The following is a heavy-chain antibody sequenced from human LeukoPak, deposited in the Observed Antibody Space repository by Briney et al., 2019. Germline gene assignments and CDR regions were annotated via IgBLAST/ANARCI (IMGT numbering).Heavy chain of an antibody. CDR2: INHSGST. V-gene: IGHV4-34*01. J-gene: IGHJ1*01. CDR1: GGSFSGYY. CDR3: ARGLSTMVVTRYFQH. D-gene: IGHD4-23*01. Sequence: PSETLSLTCAVYGGSFSGYYWSWIRQPPGKWLEWIGEINHSGSTNYNPSLKSRVTISVDTSKNQFSLKLSSVTAADTAVYYCARGLSTMVVTRYFQHWGQGTLVTVSS.